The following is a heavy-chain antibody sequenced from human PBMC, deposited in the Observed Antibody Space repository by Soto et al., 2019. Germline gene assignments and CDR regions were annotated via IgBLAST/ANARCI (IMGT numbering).Heavy chain of an antibody. V-gene: IGHV1-69*06. Sequence: QVQLVQSGAEVKKPGSSVKVSCKASGGTFSSYAISWVRQAPGQGLEWMGGIIPIFGTANYAQKFQGRVTISADKSTSTVYRELSSLRSEDTAVYYCARKRPDMGSYFHSWGQGTLVPVSS. CDR2: IIPIFGTA. CDR1: GGTFSSYA. J-gene: IGHJ4*02. CDR3: ARKRPDMGSYFHS. D-gene: IGHD2-15*01.